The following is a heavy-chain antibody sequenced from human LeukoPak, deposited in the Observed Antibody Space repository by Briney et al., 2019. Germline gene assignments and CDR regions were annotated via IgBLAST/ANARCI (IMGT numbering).Heavy chain of an antibody. CDR3: ARSRDYGDSGSWYQH. V-gene: IGHV1-2*02. CDR1: GYTFTGYY. D-gene: IGHD4-17*01. Sequence: ASVKVSCKASGYTFTGYYMHWVRQAPGQGLEWMGWINPNSGGTNYAQKFQGRVTMTRDTSISTAYVELSRLRSDDTAVYYCARSRDYGDSGSWYQHWGQGTLVTVSS. CDR2: INPNSGGT. J-gene: IGHJ1*01.